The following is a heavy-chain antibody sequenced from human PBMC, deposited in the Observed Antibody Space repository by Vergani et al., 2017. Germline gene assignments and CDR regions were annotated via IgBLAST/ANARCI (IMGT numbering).Heavy chain of an antibody. V-gene: IGHV1-69*12. CDR1: GGTFSSYA. CDR3: ASGCSSTSCYEVNWFDP. J-gene: IGHJ5*02. D-gene: IGHD2-2*01. CDR2: IIPIFGTA. Sequence: QVQLVQSGAEVKKPGSSVKVSCKASGGTFSSYAISWVRQAPGQGLEWMGGIIPIFGTANYAQKFHGRVTITADESTSTAYMELSSLRSEDTAVYYCASGCSSTSCYEVNWFDPWGQGTLVTVSS.